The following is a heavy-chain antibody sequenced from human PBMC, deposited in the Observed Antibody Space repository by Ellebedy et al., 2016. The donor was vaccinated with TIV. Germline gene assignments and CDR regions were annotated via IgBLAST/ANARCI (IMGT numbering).Heavy chain of an antibody. D-gene: IGHD4-17*01. Sequence: GASLKISCTASGYSFTNYWICWVRQIPGKGLEWMGIIYPGDSDTRYSPSFQGQVTISAGNSISTAYLQCSSLKASDTAMDYCARHSDYGDYFAYWGQGTLVTVSS. V-gene: IGHV5-51*01. J-gene: IGHJ4*02. CDR3: ARHSDYGDYFAY. CDR1: GYSFTNYW. CDR2: IYPGDSDT.